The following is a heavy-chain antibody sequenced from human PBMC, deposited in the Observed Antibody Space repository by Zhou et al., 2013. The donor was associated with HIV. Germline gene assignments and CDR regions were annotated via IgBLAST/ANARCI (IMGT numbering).Heavy chain of an antibody. Sequence: QVQLVQSGAEVKKPGSSVKVSCKASGGTFSSYAISWVRQAPGQGLEWMGRIIPILGIANYAQKFQGRVTITADKSTSTAYMELSSLRSEDTAVYYCARAIVATSVPNWFDPWGQGTLVTVSS. CDR3: ARAIVATSVPNWFDP. D-gene: IGHD5-12*01. J-gene: IGHJ5*02. V-gene: IGHV1-69*04. CDR2: IIPILGIA. CDR1: GGTFSSYA.